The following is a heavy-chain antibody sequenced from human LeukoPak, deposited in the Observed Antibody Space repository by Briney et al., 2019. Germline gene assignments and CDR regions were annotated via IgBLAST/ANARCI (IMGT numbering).Heavy chain of an antibody. D-gene: IGHD2-2*01. CDR3: AREPGYCSSTSCINDY. CDR1: GFTFSSYS. CDR2: ISSSGSTI. V-gene: IGHV3-48*04. J-gene: IGHJ4*02. Sequence: GGSLRLSCAASGFTFSSYSMNWVRQAPGKGLEWVSYISSSGSTIYYADSVKGRFTISRDNAKNSLYLQMNSLRAEDTAVYYCAREPGYCSSTSCINDYWGQGTLVTVSS.